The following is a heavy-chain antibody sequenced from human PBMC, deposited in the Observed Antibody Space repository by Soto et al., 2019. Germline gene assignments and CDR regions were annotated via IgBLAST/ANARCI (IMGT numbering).Heavy chain of an antibody. CDR1: GGSFSGYY. V-gene: IGHV4-34*01. D-gene: IGHD3-10*01. Sequence: SETLSLTCAVYGGSFSGYYWSWIRQPPGKGLEWIGEINHSGSTNYNPSLKSRVTISVDTSKNQFSLKLSSVTAADTAVYYCARGQATDYYGSGSYYYPLPHDYWGQGTLVTVSS. CDR3: ARGQATDYYGSGSYYYPLPHDY. CDR2: INHSGST. J-gene: IGHJ4*02.